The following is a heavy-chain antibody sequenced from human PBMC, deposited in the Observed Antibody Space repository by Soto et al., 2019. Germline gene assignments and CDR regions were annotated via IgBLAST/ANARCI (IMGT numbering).Heavy chain of an antibody. CDR2: ISYDGSNK. J-gene: IGHJ6*02. D-gene: IGHD5-12*01. V-gene: IGHV3-30*18. CDR3: AKGIVAQYYYYYGMDV. CDR1: GFTFSSYG. Sequence: GGSLRLSCAASGFTFSSYGMHWVRQAPGKGLEWVAVISYDGSNKYFADSVKGRFTISRDNSKNTLYLQMNSLRAEDTAVYYCAKGIVAQYYYYYGMDVWGQGTTVTVSS.